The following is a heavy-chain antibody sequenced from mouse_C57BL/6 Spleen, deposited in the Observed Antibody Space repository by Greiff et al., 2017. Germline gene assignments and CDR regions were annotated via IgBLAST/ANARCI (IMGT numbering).Heavy chain of an antibody. J-gene: IGHJ2*01. D-gene: IGHD4-1*02. CDR1: GYTFTSYT. Sequence: QVQLKESGAELARPGASVKMSCKASGYTFTSYTMPWVKQRPGQGLEWIGYINPSSGYTKYNQKFKDKATLTADKSANTAYMQLSSLTSEDSAVYYCARSQMGRAYYYDYWGQGTTLTVSS. V-gene: IGHV1-4*01. CDR2: INPSSGYT. CDR3: ARSQMGRAYYYDY.